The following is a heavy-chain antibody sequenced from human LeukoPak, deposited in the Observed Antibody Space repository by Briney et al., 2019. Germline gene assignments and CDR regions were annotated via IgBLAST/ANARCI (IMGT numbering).Heavy chain of an antibody. J-gene: IGHJ4*02. CDR2: ISGSGGRT. V-gene: IGHV3-23*01. CDR3: AREDAVDGGYLDY. D-gene: IGHD3-16*01. Sequence: GGSLRLSCAASGFTFNNYAMGWVRQAPGKGLEWVSAISGSGGRTYYTDSGKGRFTISRDSSKNTLYLQMNSLRADDTAVYYCAREDAVDGGYLDYWGQGTLVTVSS. CDR1: GFTFNNYA.